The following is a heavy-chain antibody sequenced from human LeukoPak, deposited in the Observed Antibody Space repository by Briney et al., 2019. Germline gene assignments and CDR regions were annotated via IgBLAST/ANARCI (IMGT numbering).Heavy chain of an antibody. CDR1: GGSFSGYY. D-gene: IGHD2-15*01. J-gene: IGHJ5*02. CDR3: ARDRYCRGGSCYSRSWFDP. CDR2: INHSGST. Sequence: KPSETLSLTCAVYGGSFSGYYWSWIRQPPGKGLEWIGEINHSGSTNYNPSLKSRVTISVDTSKNQFSLKLSSVTAADTAVYYCARDRYCRGGSCYSRSWFDPWGQGTLVTVSS. V-gene: IGHV4-34*01.